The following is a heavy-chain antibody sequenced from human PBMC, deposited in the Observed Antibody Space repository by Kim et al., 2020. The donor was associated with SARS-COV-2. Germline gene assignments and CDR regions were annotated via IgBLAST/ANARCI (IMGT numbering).Heavy chain of an antibody. CDR1: GGSFSGYY. Sequence: SETLSLTCAVYGGSFSGYYWSWIRQPPGKGLEWIGEINHSGSTNYNPSLKSRVTISVDTSKNQFSLKLSSVTAADTAVYYCARGIHPPAVWLVRRVTPSTGWFDPWGQGTLVTVSS. J-gene: IGHJ5*02. D-gene: IGHD6-19*01. CDR3: ARGIHPPAVWLVRRVTPSTGWFDP. CDR2: INHSGST. V-gene: IGHV4-34*01.